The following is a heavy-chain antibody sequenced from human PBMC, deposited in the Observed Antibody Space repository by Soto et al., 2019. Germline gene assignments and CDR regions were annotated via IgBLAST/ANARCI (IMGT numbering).Heavy chain of an antibody. V-gene: IGHV3-11*06. Sequence: QVQLVESGGGLVKPGGSLRLSCAASGFTFSDYYMNWIRQAPGKGLEWVSYISSTSSYTNYGDSVKGRFTISRDNAKNSLYLQMNSLRAEDTAVYYCARGSCSGGSCSYFDCWGQGTLVTVSS. CDR1: GFTFSDYY. CDR3: ARGSCSGGSCSYFDC. J-gene: IGHJ4*02. D-gene: IGHD2-15*01. CDR2: ISSTSSYT.